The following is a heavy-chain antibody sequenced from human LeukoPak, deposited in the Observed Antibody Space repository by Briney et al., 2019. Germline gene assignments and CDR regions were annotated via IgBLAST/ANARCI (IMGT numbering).Heavy chain of an antibody. CDR2: ISSSGSTI. CDR3: AGSSGYSYGYIDY. D-gene: IGHD5-18*01. V-gene: IGHV3-11*04. CDR1: GFTFSDYY. J-gene: IGHJ4*02. Sequence: GGSLRLSCAASGFTFSDYYMSWIRQAPGKGLEWVSYISSSGSTIYYADSVKGRFTITRDNAKNSLYLQMNSLRAEDTAVYYCAGSSGYSYGYIDYWGQGTLVTVSS.